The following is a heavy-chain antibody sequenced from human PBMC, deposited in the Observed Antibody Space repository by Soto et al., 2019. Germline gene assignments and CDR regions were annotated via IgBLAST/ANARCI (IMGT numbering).Heavy chain of an antibody. Sequence: GESLKISCKGSGYSFTSYWISWVRQMPGKGLEWMGRIDPSDSHTSYRPSFQGHVTISVDKSISTAYLQWSSLKASDTAVYYCAAGGGLPRYYWGQGTLVTVSS. V-gene: IGHV5-10-1*01. CDR3: AAGGGLPRYY. D-gene: IGHD5-12*01. J-gene: IGHJ4*02. CDR1: GYSFTSYW. CDR2: IDPSDSHT.